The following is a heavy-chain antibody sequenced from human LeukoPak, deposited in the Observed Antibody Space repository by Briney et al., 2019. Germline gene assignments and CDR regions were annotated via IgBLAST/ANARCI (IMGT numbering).Heavy chain of an antibody. D-gene: IGHD3-22*01. CDR3: ARHPFYYDTQRYYYYGMDV. Sequence: GESRDSPGKHPGYTLVGTGCGCEAQMPGKGLEWMGIIYPGDSDTRYSPSFQGQVTISAYKTISTAYLQSSSLKISDTAMYYCARHPFYYDTQRYYYYGMDVWGQGTTVTVSS. CDR1: GYTLVGTG. J-gene: IGHJ6*02. V-gene: IGHV5-51*01. CDR2: IYPGDSDT.